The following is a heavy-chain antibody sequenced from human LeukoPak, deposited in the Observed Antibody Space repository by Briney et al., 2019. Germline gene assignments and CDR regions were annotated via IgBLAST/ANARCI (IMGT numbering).Heavy chain of an antibody. Sequence: GGSLRLSSAASGFTFSDYYMSWIRQAPGKGLEWVAFIRYDGSNKYYADSVKGRFTISRDNSKNTLYLQMNSLRAEDTAVYYCAKALSGGNWNDGKIEAFDIWGQGTMVTVSS. CDR2: IRYDGSNK. D-gene: IGHD1-1*01. J-gene: IGHJ3*02. V-gene: IGHV3-30*02. CDR3: AKALSGGNWNDGKIEAFDI. CDR1: GFTFSDYY.